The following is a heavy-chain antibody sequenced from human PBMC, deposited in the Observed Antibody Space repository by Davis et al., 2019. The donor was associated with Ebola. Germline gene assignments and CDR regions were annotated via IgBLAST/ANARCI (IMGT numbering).Heavy chain of an antibody. V-gene: IGHV4-39*01. Sequence: SETLSLTCTVSGGSISSSSYYWGWIRQPPGKGLEWIGSIYYSGSTYYNPSLKSRVTISGDTSKNQFSLKVRSVSAADTAVYYCARGKGETYYYYGMDVWGQGTTVTVSS. D-gene: IGHD3-16*01. J-gene: IGHJ6*02. CDR2: IYYSGST. CDR1: GGSISSSSYY. CDR3: ARGKGETYYYYGMDV.